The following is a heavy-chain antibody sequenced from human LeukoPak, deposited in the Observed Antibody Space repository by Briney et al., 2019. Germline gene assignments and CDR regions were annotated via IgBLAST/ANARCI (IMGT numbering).Heavy chain of an antibody. CDR2: ISTYNGNT. V-gene: IGHV1-18*01. D-gene: IGHD2-2*02. CDR3: ARASCSSTSCYIYDY. CDR1: GYTFTSYG. Sequence: ASVKVSCKASGYTFTSYGINWVRQAPGQGLEWMGWISTYNGNTNYAQKLQGRVTMTTDTSTSTAYMELRSLRSGDTAVYYCARASCSSTSCYIYDYWGQGTLVTVSS. J-gene: IGHJ4*02.